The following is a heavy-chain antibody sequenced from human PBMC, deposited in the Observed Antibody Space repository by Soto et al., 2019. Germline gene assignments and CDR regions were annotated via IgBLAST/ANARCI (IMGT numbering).Heavy chain of an antibody. CDR2: ISYDGSNK. Sequence: PGGSLRLSCAASGFTFSSYAMHWVRQAPGKGLEWVAVISYDGSNKYYADSVKGRFTISRDNSKNTLYLQMNSLRAEDTAVYYCARDKAIVVVVARGYYYYGMDVWGQGXTVTVYS. J-gene: IGHJ6*02. CDR3: ARDKAIVVVVARGYYYYGMDV. CDR1: GFTFSSYA. D-gene: IGHD2-15*01. V-gene: IGHV3-30-3*01.